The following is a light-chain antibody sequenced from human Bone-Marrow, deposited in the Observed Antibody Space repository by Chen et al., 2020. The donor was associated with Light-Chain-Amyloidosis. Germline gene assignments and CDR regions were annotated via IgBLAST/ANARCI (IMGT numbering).Light chain of an antibody. J-gene: IGLJ3*02. V-gene: IGLV3-9*01. Sequence: SYELTQPVSVSVALGQTARITCGGNNIVRKNVYWYQQKSGLAPMLVIYRDTYRPSGVPERDSGSNGGNTAALSRGRAQAGGGGGCCCEGYDNSSAVCGGGTKLTVL. CDR3: EGYDNSSAV. CDR2: RDT. CDR1: NIVRKN.